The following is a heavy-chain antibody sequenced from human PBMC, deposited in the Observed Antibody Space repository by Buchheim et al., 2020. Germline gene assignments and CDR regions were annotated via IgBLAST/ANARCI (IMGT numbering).Heavy chain of an antibody. CDR3: VRAISTSGAY. CDR2: VDEDGGGK. V-gene: IGHV3-7*04. J-gene: IGHJ4*02. Sequence: EVQLLESGGGLVKPGGSLRLSCAASGFTFKNSWMNWVRQAPGKGLEWVANVDEDGGGKYYVDSVKGRFTISRDNVKNSLYLQMDSLRAEDTAMYYCVRAISTSGAYWGQGT. D-gene: IGHD3-10*01. CDR1: GFTFKNSW.